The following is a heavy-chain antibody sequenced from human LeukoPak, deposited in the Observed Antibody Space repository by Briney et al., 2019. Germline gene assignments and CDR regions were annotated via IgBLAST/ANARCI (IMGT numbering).Heavy chain of an antibody. Sequence: PGGSLRLSCAASGFTFSSYSMNWVRQAPGKGLEWVSSISSSSSYIYYEDSVKGRFTISRDNAKNSLYLQMNSLRAEDTAVYYCAREAIEVGATYYFDYWGQGTLVTVSS. V-gene: IGHV3-21*01. CDR2: ISSSSSYI. J-gene: IGHJ4*02. CDR1: GFTFSSYS. D-gene: IGHD1-26*01. CDR3: AREAIEVGATYYFDY.